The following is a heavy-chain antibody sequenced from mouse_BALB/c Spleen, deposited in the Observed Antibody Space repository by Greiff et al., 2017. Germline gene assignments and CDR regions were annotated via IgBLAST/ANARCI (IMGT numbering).Heavy chain of an antibody. CDR1: GFTFSSYA. J-gene: IGHJ4*01. Sequence: DVMLVESGGGLVKPGGSLKLSCAASGFTFSSYAMSWVRQTPEKRLEWVATISSGGSYTYYPDSVKGRFTISRDNAKNTLYLQMSSLRSEDTAMYYCARHCTTVVSPYYAMDYWGQGTSVTVSS. V-gene: IGHV5-9-3*01. D-gene: IGHD1-1*01. CDR3: ARHCTTVVSPYYAMDY. CDR2: ISSGGSYT.